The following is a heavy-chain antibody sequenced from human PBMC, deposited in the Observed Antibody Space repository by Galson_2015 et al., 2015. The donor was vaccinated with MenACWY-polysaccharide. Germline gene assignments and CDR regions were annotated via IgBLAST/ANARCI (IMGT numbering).Heavy chain of an antibody. CDR3: ARGLNGMDV. J-gene: IGHJ6*02. CDR2: IYSSGTT. Sequence: SLRLSCAASGFTVSSNYMSWVRQAPGKGLEWVSVIYSSGTTYYADSVKGRFTISRDNSENTLYLQMNSLRPEDTALYYCARGLNGMDVWGQGTTVTVSS. V-gene: IGHV3-66*01. CDR1: GFTVSSNY.